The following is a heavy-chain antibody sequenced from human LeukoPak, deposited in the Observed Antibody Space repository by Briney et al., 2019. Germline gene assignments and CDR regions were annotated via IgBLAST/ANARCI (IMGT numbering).Heavy chain of an antibody. V-gene: IGHV3-21*01. Sequence: GSLRLSCAASGFTFSSYWMHWVRQAPGKGLEWVSSISSSGTYIYYADSVKGRFSISRDNAKNSLYLQMNSLRAEDTAVYYCAREDATALDYWGQGTLVTVSS. D-gene: IGHD4-17*01. J-gene: IGHJ4*02. CDR2: ISSSGTYI. CDR3: AREDATALDY. CDR1: GFTFSSYW.